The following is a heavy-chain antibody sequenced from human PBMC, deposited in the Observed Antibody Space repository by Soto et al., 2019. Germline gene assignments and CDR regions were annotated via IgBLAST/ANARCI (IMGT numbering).Heavy chain of an antibody. D-gene: IGHD3-10*01. CDR3: ARTGPRYGSGSYYKPANWFDP. CDR1: GGSFSGYY. V-gene: IGHV4-34*01. J-gene: IGHJ5*02. Sequence: SETLFLTCAVYGGSFSGYYWSWIRQPPGKGLEWIGEINHSGSTNYNPSLKSRVTISVDTSKNQFSLKLSSVTAADTAVYYCARTGPRYGSGSYYKPANWFDPWGQGTLVTVSS. CDR2: INHSGST.